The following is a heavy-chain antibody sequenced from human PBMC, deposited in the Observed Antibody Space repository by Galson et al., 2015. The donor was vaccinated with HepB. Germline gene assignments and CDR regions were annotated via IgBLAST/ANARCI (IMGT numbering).Heavy chain of an antibody. CDR1: GFTFSSYN. V-gene: IGHV3-21*01. D-gene: IGHD3-22*01. J-gene: IGHJ4*02. CDR3: ARDGFAGYYDFDY. Sequence: SLRLSCAASGFTFSSYNMNWVRQAPGKGLEWVSSISSSSSYIYYADSVKGRFTISRDNDKNSLYLQMNSPRAEDTAVYYCARDGFAGYYDFDYWGQGTLVTVSS. CDR2: ISSSSSYI.